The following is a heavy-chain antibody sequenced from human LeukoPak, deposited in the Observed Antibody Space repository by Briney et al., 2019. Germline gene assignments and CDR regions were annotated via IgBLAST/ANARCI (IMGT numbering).Heavy chain of an antibody. CDR1: GGSFSGYY. D-gene: IGHD3-10*01. J-gene: IGHJ6*03. CDR2: INHSGST. Sequence: PSETLSLTCAVYGGSFSGYYWSWIRQPPGKGLEWIGEINHSGSTNYNPSLKSRVTISVDTSKNQFSLKLSSVTAADTAVYYCALLSPWYMDVWGKGTTVTVSS. V-gene: IGHV4-34*01. CDR3: ALLSPWYMDV.